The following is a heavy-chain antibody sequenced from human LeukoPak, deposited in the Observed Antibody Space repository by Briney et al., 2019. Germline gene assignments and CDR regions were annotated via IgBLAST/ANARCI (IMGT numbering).Heavy chain of an antibody. CDR3: ARQGGVTNALDI. V-gene: IGHV4-59*01. Sequence: SETLSLTCTVSGGSISSYYWSWIRQPPGKGLEWIGYIYCSGSTNYNPSLKSRVTISVDTSKNQFSLKLSSVTAADTAVYYCARQGGVTNALDIWGQGTMVTVSS. J-gene: IGHJ3*02. CDR1: GGSISSYY. CDR2: IYCSGST. D-gene: IGHD4-23*01.